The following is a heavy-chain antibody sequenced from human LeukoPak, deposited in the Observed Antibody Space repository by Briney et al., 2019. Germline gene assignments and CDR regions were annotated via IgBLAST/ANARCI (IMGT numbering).Heavy chain of an antibody. CDR2: IYYSGST. Sequence: PSETLSLTCTVSGGSISSYYWSWIRQPPGKGLEWIGYIYYSGSTNYNPSLKSRVTISVDTSKNQFSLKLSSVTAADTAVYSCARGEGYSYGYGFDYWGQGTLVTVSS. J-gene: IGHJ4*02. CDR3: ARGEGYSYGYGFDY. D-gene: IGHD5-18*01. V-gene: IGHV4-59*01. CDR1: GGSISSYY.